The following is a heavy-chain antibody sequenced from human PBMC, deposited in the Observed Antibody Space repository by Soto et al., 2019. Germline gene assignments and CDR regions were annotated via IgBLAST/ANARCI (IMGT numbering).Heavy chain of an antibody. Sequence: QVQLVESGGGLVKPGGSLRLSCAASGFTFRDNYMTWIRQAPGKGLQWISYITSSGSYRHYADSVKGRFTISRDNANNSLYLQMNNLRDKDTAVYYCAKNPNYYYYMDVWGKGTTVIVSS. CDR2: ITSSGSYR. CDR3: AKNPNYYYYMDV. V-gene: IGHV3-11*01. J-gene: IGHJ6*03. CDR1: GFTFRDNY.